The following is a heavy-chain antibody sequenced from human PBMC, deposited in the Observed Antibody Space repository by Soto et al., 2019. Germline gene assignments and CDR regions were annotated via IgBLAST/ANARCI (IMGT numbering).Heavy chain of an antibody. J-gene: IGHJ6*03. Sequence: GESLKISCAASGFTFSSYAMSWVRQAPGKGLEWVSAISGSGGSTYYADSVKGRFTISRDNSKNTLYLQMNSLRAEDTAVYYCAKFPKLLVAMVYYYYMDVWGKGTTVTVSS. V-gene: IGHV3-23*01. CDR1: GFTFSSYA. CDR2: ISGSGGST. CDR3: AKFPKLLVAMVYYYYMDV. D-gene: IGHD5-12*01.